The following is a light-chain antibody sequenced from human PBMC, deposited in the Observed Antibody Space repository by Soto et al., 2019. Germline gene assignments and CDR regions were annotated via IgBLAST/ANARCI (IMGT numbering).Light chain of an antibody. CDR3: VSFAGGTYV. CDR2: DVN. V-gene: IGLV2-8*01. J-gene: IGLJ1*01. Sequence: QSVLTQPPSASGSPGQSVTISCTGTSSDVGAYIFVSWYQQHPGKAPKLMVYDVNRRPPGVPDRFFGSKSGNTASLTVSGLQAEDEADYYCVSFAGGTYVCGTGTRSPS. CDR1: SSDVGAYIF.